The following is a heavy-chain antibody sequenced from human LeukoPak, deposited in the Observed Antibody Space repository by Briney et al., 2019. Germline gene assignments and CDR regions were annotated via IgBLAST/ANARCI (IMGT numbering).Heavy chain of an antibody. CDR1: GYTFTIYY. J-gene: IGHJ4*02. Sequence: GASVKVSCKASGYTFTIYYIYWVRQAPGQGLEWMGRIDPSGGSTRYAQKFQGRVTMTRDTSTSTVYMELSSLRAEDTAVYYCARSYYHESSDYYFPTDYWGQGTLVTVSS. D-gene: IGHD3-22*01. CDR2: IDPSGGST. CDR3: ARSYYHESSDYYFPTDY. V-gene: IGHV1-46*01.